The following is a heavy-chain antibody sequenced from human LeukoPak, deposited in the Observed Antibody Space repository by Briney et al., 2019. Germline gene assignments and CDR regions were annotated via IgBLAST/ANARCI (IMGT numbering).Heavy chain of an antibody. CDR1: GFPFSSYS. J-gene: IGHJ5*02. D-gene: IGHD3-10*01. Sequence: TGGSLRLSCAASGFPFSSYSMNWVRQAPGKGLEWVSSISSSSSYIYYADSVKGRFTISRDNAKNSLYLQMNSLRAEDKDVYYCARDRGFGRADWFDHWGQGTLVTVSS. V-gene: IGHV3-21*01. CDR2: ISSSSSYI. CDR3: ARDRGFGRADWFDH.